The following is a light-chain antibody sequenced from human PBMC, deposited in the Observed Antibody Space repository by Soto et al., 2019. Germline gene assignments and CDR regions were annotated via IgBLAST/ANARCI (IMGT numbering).Light chain of an antibody. J-gene: IGKJ2*01. V-gene: IGKV1-5*03. CDR3: QQCNSYPYT. CDR2: KDS. CDR1: QNIVIW. Sequence: DIQMTQSPSTLSASVGDRVSITCRASQNIVIWLAWYQKKPGKAPKLLIYKDSSLESGVPSRFSGSGSGTEFTLTISSLQPDDFATYYCQQCNSYPYTFGQGTKLEIK.